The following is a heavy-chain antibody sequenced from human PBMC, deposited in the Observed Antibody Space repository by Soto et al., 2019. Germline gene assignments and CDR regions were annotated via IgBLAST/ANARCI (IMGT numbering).Heavy chain of an antibody. CDR2: VVPIFGTI. V-gene: IGHV1-69*01. Sequence: QVHLVQSGAEVKKPGSSVKVSCKASGGTFNSNVISWVRQAPGQGLEWMGGVVPIFGTINYAQKFEDRLTITEDESTNTAYMELNSLRYEDTALYFCAGKYYGSGNYYRGFDYWGQGTLVIVSS. CDR3: AGKYYGSGNYYRGFDY. D-gene: IGHD3-10*01. CDR1: GGTFNSNV. J-gene: IGHJ4*02.